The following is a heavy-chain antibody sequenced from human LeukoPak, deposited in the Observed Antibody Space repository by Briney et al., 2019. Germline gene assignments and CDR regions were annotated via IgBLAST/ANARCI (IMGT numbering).Heavy chain of an antibody. CDR3: AHTSL. Sequence: GGSLRLSCGASGFTFSSYGMHWVRQAPGKGLERVAFIRYDGRNKYYAESVKGRFTISRDNAKNSVYLQMNSLRAEDTAVYYCAHTSLWGQGTRVTVSS. CDR2: IRYDGRNK. CDR1: GFTFSSYG. D-gene: IGHD5-18*01. V-gene: IGHV3-30*02. J-gene: IGHJ3*01.